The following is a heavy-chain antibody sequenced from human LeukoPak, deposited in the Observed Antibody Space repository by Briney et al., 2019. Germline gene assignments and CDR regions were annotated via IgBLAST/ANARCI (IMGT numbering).Heavy chain of an antibody. CDR3: ARGALMVYAVRVQNDAFDI. V-gene: IGHV4-39*07. D-gene: IGHD2-8*01. Sequence: SETLSLTCTVSGGSISSRSYYWGWIRQPPGKGLEWIGCIYYSGSTSYNPSLKSRVTISVDTSKNQFSLKLSSVTAADMAVYYCARGALMVYAVRVQNDAFDIWGQGTMVTVSS. J-gene: IGHJ3*02. CDR1: GGSISSRSYY. CDR2: IYYSGST.